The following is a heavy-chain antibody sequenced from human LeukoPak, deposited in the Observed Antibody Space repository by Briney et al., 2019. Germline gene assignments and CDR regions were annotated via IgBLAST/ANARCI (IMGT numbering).Heavy chain of an antibody. V-gene: IGHV4-59*01. CDR1: GGSISNYH. J-gene: IGHJ6*03. D-gene: IGHD3-22*01. CDR2: IYYSGST. Sequence: KPSETLSLTCTVSGGSISNYHWSWIRQSPGKGREWIGYIYYSGSTNYKPSLKSRVTISVDTSKNQFFLKLSSVTAADTAVYYCARGRFDYYDSSGYYRPREYYYYYYMDVWGKGTTVTMSS. CDR3: ARGRFDYYDSSGYYRPREYYYYYYMDV.